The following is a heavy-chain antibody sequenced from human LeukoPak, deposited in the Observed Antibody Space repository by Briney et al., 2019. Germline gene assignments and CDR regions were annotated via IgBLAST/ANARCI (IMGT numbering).Heavy chain of an antibody. Sequence: GGSLRLSCAASGFTFSSYAMHWVRQAPGKGLEWVAVISYDGSNKYYADSVKGRFTISRDNSKNTLYLQMNSLRAEDTAVYYCARVNYYDTSGDHGCFVYWGQGTLVTVSS. V-gene: IGHV3-30-3*01. CDR2: ISYDGSNK. CDR3: ARVNYYDTSGDHGCFVY. CDR1: GFTFSSYA. J-gene: IGHJ4*02. D-gene: IGHD3-22*01.